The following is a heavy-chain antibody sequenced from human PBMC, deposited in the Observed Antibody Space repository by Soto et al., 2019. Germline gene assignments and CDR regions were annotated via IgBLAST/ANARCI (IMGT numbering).Heavy chain of an antibody. V-gene: IGHV1-18*01. CDR2: ITAYNGNT. D-gene: IGHD1-26*01. Sequence: QVQLVQSGAEVKKPGASVKVSCKASGYTFTSYGISWVRQAPGQGLEWMGWITAYNGNTNYAQKLQGRVTRTTNTAASPAYMELRSLRSDDTAVYSCARVLPPLDPWGQGTLVTVSS. CDR1: GYTFTSYG. J-gene: IGHJ5*02. CDR3: ARVLPPLDP.